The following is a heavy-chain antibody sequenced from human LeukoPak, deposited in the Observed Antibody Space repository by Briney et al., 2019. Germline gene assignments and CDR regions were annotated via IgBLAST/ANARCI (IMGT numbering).Heavy chain of an antibody. CDR3: AKTTNFGVVIIHYFDY. CDR1: GFTFSSYA. V-gene: IGHV3-23*01. Sequence: SGGSLRLSCAASGFTFSSYAMSWVRQAPGEGLEWVSAISGSGGSTYYADSVKGRFTISRDNSKNTLYLQMNSLRAEDTAVYYCAKTTNFGVVIIHYFDYWGQGTLVTVSS. D-gene: IGHD3-3*01. CDR2: ISGSGGST. J-gene: IGHJ4*02.